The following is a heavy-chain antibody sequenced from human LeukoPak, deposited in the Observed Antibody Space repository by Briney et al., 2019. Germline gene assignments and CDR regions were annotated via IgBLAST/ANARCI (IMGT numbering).Heavy chain of an antibody. CDR3: ARRAYYDSSGYHPTSGYFDL. V-gene: IGHV4-4*08. Sequence: PSETLSLTCSVSGGSMFSYYLNWIRQPPGKGLEWIGYIYSNGITKYSPSLRSRGTISFATSRNQFSLRLTSVTAADTAIYYCARRAYYDSSGYHPTSGYFDLWGRGTLVTVSS. J-gene: IGHJ2*01. CDR1: GGSMFSYY. D-gene: IGHD3-22*01. CDR2: IYSNGIT.